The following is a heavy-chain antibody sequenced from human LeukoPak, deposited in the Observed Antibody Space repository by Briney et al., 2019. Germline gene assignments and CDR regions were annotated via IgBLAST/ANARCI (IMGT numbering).Heavy chain of an antibody. Sequence: PGGSLRLSCAASGFTVSNNYMSWVRQAPGKGLEWVAGTLYDGSNKYYADSVKGRFTNSRDNSKNTPYLQMNSLTTEDMAVYYCARDNYGGYFDLWGRGTLVTVSS. D-gene: IGHD4-23*01. CDR2: TLYDGSNK. J-gene: IGHJ2*01. CDR3: ARDNYGGYFDL. V-gene: IGHV3-30*03. CDR1: GFTVSNNY.